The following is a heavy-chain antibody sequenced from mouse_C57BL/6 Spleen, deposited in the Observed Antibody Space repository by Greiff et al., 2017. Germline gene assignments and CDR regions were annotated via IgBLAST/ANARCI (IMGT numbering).Heavy chain of an antibody. J-gene: IGHJ2*01. V-gene: IGHV1-82*01. CDR2: IYPGDGDT. CDR3: AREGNYYGSSYVEY. D-gene: IGHD1-1*01. CDR1: GYAFSSSW. Sequence: VQLQQSGPELVKPGASVKISCKASGYAFSSSWMNWVKQRPGKGLEWIGRIYPGDGDTNYNGKFKGKATLTADKSSSTAYMQLSSLTSEDSAVYFCAREGNYYGSSYVEYWGKGTTLTVSS.